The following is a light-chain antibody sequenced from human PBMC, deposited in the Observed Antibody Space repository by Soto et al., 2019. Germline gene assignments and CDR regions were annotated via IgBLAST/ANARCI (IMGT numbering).Light chain of an antibody. CDR2: AAS. J-gene: IGKJ5*01. CDR3: QQSNSFPFT. Sequence: DIQMTQSPPSMSASVGDRVTITCRASQDISSWLAWYQQKPGKAPELLLYAASTLQSGVPSRFSGSGSGTHFTLTIGSLEPEDFATCYFQQSNSFPFTFGQGTRLEIK. CDR1: QDISSW. V-gene: IGKV1-12*02.